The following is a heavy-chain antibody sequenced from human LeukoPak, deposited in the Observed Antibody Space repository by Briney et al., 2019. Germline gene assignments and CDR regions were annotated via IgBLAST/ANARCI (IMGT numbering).Heavy chain of an antibody. CDR1: GFTFSNAW. CDR3: AKVTYGSGTYGAFDS. D-gene: IGHD3-10*01. J-gene: IGHJ4*02. CDR2: ISGSGDYT. V-gene: IGHV3-23*01. Sequence: TGGSLRLSCAASGFTFSNAWMSWVRQAPGKGLEWVSTISGSGDYTYYADSVKGRFTISRDNSKNTLYLQMNSLRAEDTAVYYCAKVTYGSGTYGAFDSWGQGTLVTVSS.